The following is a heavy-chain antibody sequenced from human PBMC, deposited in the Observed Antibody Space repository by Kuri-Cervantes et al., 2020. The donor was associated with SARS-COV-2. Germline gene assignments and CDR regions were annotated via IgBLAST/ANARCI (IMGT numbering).Heavy chain of an antibody. Sequence: ASVKVSCKASGYTFTGYYMRWVRQAPGQGLEWMGWINPNSGNTNYAQKLQGRVTMTTDTSTSTAYMELRSLRSDDTAVYYCARDSWTMIRGVISVSFDYWGQGTLVTVSS. CDR1: GYTFTGYY. CDR3: ARDSWTMIRGVISVSFDY. V-gene: IGHV1-18*04. J-gene: IGHJ4*02. CDR2: INPNSGNT. D-gene: IGHD3-10*01.